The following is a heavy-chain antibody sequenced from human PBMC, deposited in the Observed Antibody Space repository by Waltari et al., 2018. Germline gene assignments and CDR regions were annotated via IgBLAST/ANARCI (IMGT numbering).Heavy chain of an antibody. J-gene: IGHJ4*02. D-gene: IGHD4-17*01. CDR1: GFTFSSHW. CDR2: INGEGSEK. CDR3: ARADYGGTADFDY. V-gene: IGHV3-7*04. Sequence: EVQLVESGGGLVQPGGSLRVSCAASGFTFSSHWMTWVRQAPGKGLEWVANINGEGSEKYYVDSVKARFTISRDNAKNSLYLQMDSLRAEDTAVYYCARADYGGTADFDYWDQGTLVTVSS.